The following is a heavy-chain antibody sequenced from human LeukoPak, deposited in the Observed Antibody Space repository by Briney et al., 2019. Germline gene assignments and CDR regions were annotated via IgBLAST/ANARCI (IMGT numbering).Heavy chain of an antibody. CDR1: GFTFSSHA. V-gene: IGHV3-30-3*01. CDR2: ISYDGSNK. D-gene: IGHD4-17*01. Sequence: GRSLRLSCAASGFTFSSHAMHWVRQAPGKGLEWVAVISYDGSNKYYADSVKGRFTISRDNSKNTLYLQMNSLRAEDTAVYYCASENGDPYYFDYWGQGTLVTVSS. J-gene: IGHJ4*02. CDR3: ASENGDPYYFDY.